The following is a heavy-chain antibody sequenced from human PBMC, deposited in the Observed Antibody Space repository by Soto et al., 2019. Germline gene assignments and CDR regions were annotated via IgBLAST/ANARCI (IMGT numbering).Heavy chain of an antibody. V-gene: IGHV4-61*03. J-gene: IGHJ6*02. Sequence: SETLSLTCTVSDVSVSSGPYYWSWIRQPPGKGLEWIGFFYSSGYTNYSPSLKSRITISLDTSQDLFSLKLTSVTAADTAIYYCARHSDGLDVWGQGTTVTVSS. CDR3: ARHSDGLDV. CDR1: DVSVSSGPYY. CDR2: FYSSGYT.